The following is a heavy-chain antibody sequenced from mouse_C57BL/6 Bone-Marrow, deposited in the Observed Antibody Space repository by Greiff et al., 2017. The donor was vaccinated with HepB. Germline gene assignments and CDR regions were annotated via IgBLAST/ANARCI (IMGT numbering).Heavy chain of an antibody. J-gene: IGHJ3*01. D-gene: IGHD2-2*01. Sequence: EVKVEESGGGLVQPGGSMKLSCVASGFTFSNYWMNWVRQSPEKGLEWVAQIRVKSDNYATHYAESVKGRFTISRDDSKSSVYLQMNNLRAEDTGIYYCTSTMVTTGFAYWGQGTLVTVSA. V-gene: IGHV6-3*01. CDR2: IRVKSDNYAT. CDR1: GFTFSNYW. CDR3: TSTMVTTGFAY.